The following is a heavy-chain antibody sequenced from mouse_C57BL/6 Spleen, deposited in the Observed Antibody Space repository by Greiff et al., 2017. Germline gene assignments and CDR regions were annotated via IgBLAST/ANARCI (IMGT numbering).Heavy chain of an antibody. V-gene: IGHV1-69*01. CDR2: IDPSDRYT. Sequence: QVQLLQPGAELVMPGASVKLSCKASGYTFTSYWMHWVKQRPGQGLAWIGKIDPSDRYTNSNQKLKGKSTLTVDKSTSTAYMQLSSLTAEDSAVYYCARRGYGSSYWYFDVWGTGTTVTVSS. J-gene: IGHJ1*03. CDR1: GYTFTSYW. CDR3: ARRGYGSSYWYFDV. D-gene: IGHD1-1*01.